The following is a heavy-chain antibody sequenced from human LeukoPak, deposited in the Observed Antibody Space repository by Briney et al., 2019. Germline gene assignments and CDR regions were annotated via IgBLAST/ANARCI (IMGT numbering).Heavy chain of an antibody. CDR3: ARGGNFYNSSGRFDY. J-gene: IGHJ4*02. V-gene: IGHV1-2*02. D-gene: IGHD3-22*01. CDR2: INPNSGGT. Sequence: GASVKVSRKASGYIFTDYYMHWVRQAPGHGLKWMGGINPNSGGTKYGQKFQGRVTVTMDSSVTTAHMELDRLRSDDTAIYYCARGGNFYNSSGRFDYWGQGTLVTVSS. CDR1: GYIFTDYY.